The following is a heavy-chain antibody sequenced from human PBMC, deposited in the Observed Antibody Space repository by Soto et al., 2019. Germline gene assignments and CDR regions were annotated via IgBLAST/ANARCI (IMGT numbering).Heavy chain of an antibody. CDR1: GYTFTGYY. CDR3: GKGRSGDVGVFY. D-gene: IGHD1-26*01. CDR2: ISPNSGGT. V-gene: IGHV1-2*02. J-gene: IGHJ4*02. Sequence: QVQLVQSGAEVKKYGASVKVSCKASGYTFTGYYIHWVRQAPGQGPEWMGEISPNSGGTKYAQRFQGRVTMTRDTSITTVYMELSNLSPDDTAVYYCGKGRSGDVGVFYWGQGTLVTVYS.